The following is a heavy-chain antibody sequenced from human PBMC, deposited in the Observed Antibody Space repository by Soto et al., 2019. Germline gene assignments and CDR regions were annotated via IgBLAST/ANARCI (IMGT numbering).Heavy chain of an antibody. CDR2: ISGSGGST. V-gene: IGHV3-23*01. J-gene: IGHJ4*02. CDR1: GFTFSSYA. CDR3: AKLVGVTTVTTFDY. D-gene: IGHD4-17*01. Sequence: PVGSLRLSCAASGFTFSSYAMSWVRQAPGKGLEWVSAISGSGGSTYYADSVKGRFTISRDNSKNTLYLQMNSLRAEDTAVYYCAKLVGVTTVTTFDYWGQGTLVTVSS.